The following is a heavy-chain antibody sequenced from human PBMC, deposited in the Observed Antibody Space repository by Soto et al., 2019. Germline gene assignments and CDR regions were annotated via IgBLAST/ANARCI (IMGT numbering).Heavy chain of an antibody. Sequence: EVQLVESGGGLVQPGGSLRLSCAASGFTFSSYWMHWVRQAPGKGLVWVSRINSDGSSTSYADSVKGRFTISRDNAKNTLYLQMNSLRAEDTAVYYCARADYGDEYFQHWGQGTLVTVSS. D-gene: IGHD4-17*01. CDR1: GFTFSSYW. J-gene: IGHJ1*01. CDR3: ARADYGDEYFQH. CDR2: INSDGSST. V-gene: IGHV3-74*01.